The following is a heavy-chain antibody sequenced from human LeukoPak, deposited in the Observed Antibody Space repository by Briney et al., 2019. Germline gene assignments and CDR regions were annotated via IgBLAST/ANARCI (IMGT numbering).Heavy chain of an antibody. D-gene: IGHD3-9*01. CDR1: VFTFNSYA. CDR3: ATCKKDYDILTGYYNHHYYLDY. V-gene: IGHV3-23*01. J-gene: IGHJ4*02. Sequence: PGGSLRLSCAASVFTFNSYAISWVRQAPGKGREWVSAISGSGGSTYYADSVKGRFTISRDNSKNTLYLQMNSLRAEDTAVYYCATCKKDYDILTGYYNHHYYLDYWGQGTLVTVSS. CDR2: ISGSGGST.